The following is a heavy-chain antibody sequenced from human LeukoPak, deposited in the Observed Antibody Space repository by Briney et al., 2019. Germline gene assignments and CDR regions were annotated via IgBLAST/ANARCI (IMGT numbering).Heavy chain of an antibody. CDR2: INPSVGTT. Sequence: ASVKVSCKASGYTFTSYSMHWVRQAPGQGLEWMGIINPSVGTTSYAQKFQCRVTKTRDTSTSTAYLDRSSLRSEDTTLHYCARGDAIIGVVHSWSNLDFWGQGTVVTVSS. CDR3: ARGDAIIGVVHSWSNLDF. J-gene: IGHJ4*02. V-gene: IGHV1-46*03. D-gene: IGHD3-3*01. CDR1: GYTFTSYS.